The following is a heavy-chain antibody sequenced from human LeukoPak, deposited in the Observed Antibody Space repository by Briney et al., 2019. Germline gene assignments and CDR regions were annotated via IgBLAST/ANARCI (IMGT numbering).Heavy chain of an antibody. CDR2: IWYDGSNK. CDR3: ARGRKANGVYYYYYMDV. Sequence: GGSLRLSCAASGFTFSSYGMHWVRQAPGKGLEWVAVIWYDGSNKYYADSVKGRFTISRDNSKNTLYLQMNSLRAEDTAVYYCARGRKANGVYYYYYMDVWGKGTTVTVSS. D-gene: IGHD2-8*01. CDR1: GFTFSSYG. J-gene: IGHJ6*03. V-gene: IGHV3-33*01.